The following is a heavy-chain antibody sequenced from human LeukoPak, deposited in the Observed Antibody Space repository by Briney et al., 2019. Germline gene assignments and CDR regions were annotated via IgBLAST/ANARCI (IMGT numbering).Heavy chain of an antibody. CDR3: ALKGSTVTPGPLNY. V-gene: IGHV4-61*02. CDR2: IYTSGST. CDR1: GGSISGSSYY. Sequence: PSETLSLTCTVSGGSISGSSYYWSWIRQPAGKGLEWIGRIYTSGSTNYNPSLKSRVTISIDTSKNQFSLKLSSVTAADTAVYYCALKGSTVTPGPLNYWGQGTLVTVSS. D-gene: IGHD4-17*01. J-gene: IGHJ4*02.